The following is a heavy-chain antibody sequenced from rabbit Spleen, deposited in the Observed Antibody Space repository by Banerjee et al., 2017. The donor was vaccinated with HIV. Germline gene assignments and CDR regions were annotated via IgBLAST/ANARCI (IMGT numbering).Heavy chain of an antibody. J-gene: IGHJ2*01. Sequence: QEQLVESGGDLVKPGGTLTLTCTVSGFSFSSNWICWVRQAPGKGLEWIACIDTNDGDTDYANWPKGRFTISKTSSTTVTLQMTSLTAADTATYFCARNYVNAFDPWGQGTLVTVS. CDR2: IDTNDGDT. CDR3: ARNYVNAFDP. CDR1: GFSFSSNW. D-gene: IGHD1-1*01. V-gene: IGHV1S45*01.